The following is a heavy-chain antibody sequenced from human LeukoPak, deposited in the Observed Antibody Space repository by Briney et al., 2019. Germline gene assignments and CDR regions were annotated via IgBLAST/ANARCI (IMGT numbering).Heavy chain of an antibody. D-gene: IGHD4-17*01. CDR1: EFPFSDYY. Sequence: PGGPLRLSGEAPEFPFSDYYMSWIRKAPGKGLEWVSYISSSSSYTNYADSVKGRFTISRDNAKNSLYLQMNSLRAEDTAVYYCARGYDYGDLEIPLGYWGQGTLVTVSS. CDR2: ISSSSSYT. J-gene: IGHJ4*02. V-gene: IGHV3-11*06. CDR3: ARGYDYGDLEIPLGY.